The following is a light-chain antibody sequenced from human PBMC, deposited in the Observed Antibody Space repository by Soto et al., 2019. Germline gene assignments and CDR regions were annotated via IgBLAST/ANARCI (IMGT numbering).Light chain of an antibody. Sequence: DIQMTQSPSSVSASVGARVPITCRASQGINSWLAWYQQKPGKAPKFLIYDASSLESGVPSRFSGSGSGTEFTLTISSLQPEDFANYYCQQSYSIPITFGQGTRLEIK. CDR1: QGINSW. CDR2: DAS. V-gene: IGKV1-12*01. CDR3: QQSYSIPIT. J-gene: IGKJ5*01.